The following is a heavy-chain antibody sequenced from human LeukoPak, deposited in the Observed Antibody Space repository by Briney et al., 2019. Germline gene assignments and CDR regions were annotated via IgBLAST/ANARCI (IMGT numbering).Heavy chain of an antibody. D-gene: IGHD2-15*01. CDR3: ARRRTNLYCSGGSCYSDYFDY. CDR1: GGSFSGYY. Sequence: SETLSLTCAVYGGSFSGYYWSWIRQPLGKGLEWIGEINHSGSTNYNPSLKSRVTISVDTSKNQFSLKLSSVTAADTAVYYCARRRTNLYCSGGSCYSDYFDYWGQGTLVTVSS. CDR2: INHSGST. J-gene: IGHJ4*02. V-gene: IGHV4-34*01.